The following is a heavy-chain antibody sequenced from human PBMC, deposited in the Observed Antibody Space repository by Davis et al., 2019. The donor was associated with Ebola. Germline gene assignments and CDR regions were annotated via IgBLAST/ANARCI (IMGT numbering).Heavy chain of an antibody. J-gene: IGHJ4*02. V-gene: IGHV1-18*04. CDR3: ARGRYPTSSLDY. D-gene: IGHD6-6*01. Sequence: ASVKVSCKASGYTFINYGITWVRQAPGQGLEWLGWIRTYDGNTNYAQKLQDRVTMTTDTSTTTVFMELRNLRSDDTAVYYRARGRYPTSSLDYWGQGTLVTVSS. CDR1: GYTFINYG. CDR2: IRTYDGNT.